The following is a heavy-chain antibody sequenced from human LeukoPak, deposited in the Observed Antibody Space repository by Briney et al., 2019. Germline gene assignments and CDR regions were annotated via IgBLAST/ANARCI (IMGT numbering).Heavy chain of an antibody. J-gene: IGHJ3*02. CDR2: ISSSSSYI. V-gene: IGHV3-21*01. CDR3: ARDRTIAAAGGAFDI. D-gene: IGHD6-13*01. CDR1: GFTFSSYS. Sequence: GGSLRLSCAASGFTFSSYSMNWVRQAPGKGLEWVSSISSSSSYIYYADSVKGRFTISRDNAKNSLYPQMNSLRAEDTAVYYCARDRTIAAAGGAFDIWGQGTMVTVSS.